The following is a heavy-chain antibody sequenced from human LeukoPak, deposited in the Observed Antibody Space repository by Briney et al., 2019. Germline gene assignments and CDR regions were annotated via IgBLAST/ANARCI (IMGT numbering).Heavy chain of an antibody. V-gene: IGHV3-20*04. Sequence: GGSLRLSCAAFGFTFDDYSMTWVRQAPGKGLEWVSGINWNGGSTGYADSVKGRFTISRDNAKNSLYLQMNSLRAEDTALYYCARSRHSYDSSGFPHYWGQGTLVTVSS. CDR3: ARSRHSYDSSGFPHY. CDR2: INWNGGST. D-gene: IGHD3-22*01. CDR1: GFTFDDYS. J-gene: IGHJ4*02.